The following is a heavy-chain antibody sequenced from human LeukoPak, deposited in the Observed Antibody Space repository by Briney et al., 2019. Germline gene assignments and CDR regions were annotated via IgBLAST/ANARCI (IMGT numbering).Heavy chain of an antibody. CDR3: ASLEGETDAFDI. CDR2: INHSGST. CDR1: GGSFSGYY. D-gene: IGHD3-16*01. V-gene: IGHV4-34*01. J-gene: IGHJ3*02. Sequence: PSETLSLTCAVYGGSFSGYYWSWIRQPPGKGLEWIGEINHSGSTNYNPSLKSRVTISVDTSKNQFSLKLSSVTAADTAVYYCASLEGETDAFDIWGQGTMVTVSS.